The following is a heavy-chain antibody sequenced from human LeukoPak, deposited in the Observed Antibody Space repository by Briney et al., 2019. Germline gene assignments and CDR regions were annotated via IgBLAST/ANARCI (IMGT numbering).Heavy chain of an antibody. J-gene: IGHJ5*02. V-gene: IGHV4-34*01. CDR2: IHHSGST. Sequence: KPSETLSLTCAVYGGSFSGYYWSWIRQPPGKGLEWVGEIHHSGSTNYNPSLKSRVTISVDTSKNQFSLKLSSVTAADTAVYYCAREVTMVRGVTLNWFDPWGQGTLVTVSS. CDR3: AREVTMVRGVTLNWFDP. D-gene: IGHD3-10*01. CDR1: GGSFSGYY.